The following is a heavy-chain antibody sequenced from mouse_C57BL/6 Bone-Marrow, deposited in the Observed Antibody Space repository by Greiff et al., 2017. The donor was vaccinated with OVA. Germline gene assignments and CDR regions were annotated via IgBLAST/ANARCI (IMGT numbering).Heavy chain of an antibody. CDR2: IYPGSGST. V-gene: IGHV1-55*01. D-gene: IGHD1-1*01. Sequence: VQLQQPGAELVKPGASVKMSCKASGYTFTSYWITWVKQRPGQGLEWIGDIYPGSGSTNYNEKFKSKATLTVDKASSTAYMQLSSLTSEDSAVYYCAREEVSFYGSRWYFDVWGTGTTVTVSS. CDR3: AREEVSFYGSRWYFDV. J-gene: IGHJ1*03. CDR1: GYTFTSYW.